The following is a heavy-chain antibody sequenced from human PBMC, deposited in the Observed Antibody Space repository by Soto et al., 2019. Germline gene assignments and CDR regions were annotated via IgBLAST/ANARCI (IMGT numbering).Heavy chain of an antibody. CDR3: ASERPALNCFDP. V-gene: IGHV3-48*02. CDR2: ISSSSSTI. CDR1: GVTFDDYT. J-gene: IGHJ5*02. Sequence: PGGSLRLSCAASGVTFDDYTMHWVRQAPGKGLEWVSLISSSSSTIYYADSVKGRFTISRDNAKNSLYLQMNSLRDEDTAVYYSASERPALNCFDPGAKGPLVTFPS.